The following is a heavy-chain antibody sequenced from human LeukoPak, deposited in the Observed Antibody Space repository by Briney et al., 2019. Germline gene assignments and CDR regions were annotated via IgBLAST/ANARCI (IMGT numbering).Heavy chain of an antibody. V-gene: IGHV1-69*13. CDR3: ARGPPNWGYDY. Sequence: ASVKVSCKASGGTFSSYAISWVRQAPGQGLEWMGGIIPIFGTANYAQKFQGRVTITADESTSTAYMELRSLRSDDTAVYYCARGPPNWGYDYWGPGTLVTVSS. CDR1: GGTFSSYA. CDR2: IIPIFGTA. D-gene: IGHD7-27*01. J-gene: IGHJ4*02.